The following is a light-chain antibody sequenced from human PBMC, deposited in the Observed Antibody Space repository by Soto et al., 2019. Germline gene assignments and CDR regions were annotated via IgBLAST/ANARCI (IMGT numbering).Light chain of an antibody. CDR1: QSVTTN. CDR3: QHYNILWG. CDR2: GAS. J-gene: IGKJ4*01. Sequence: EIVMTQSPATLSVSPGERVTLSCRASQSVTTNLAWYQQKPGQAPRPLIYGASTRATGVPARFSGSGSGTEFTLTNSSLQSEDFAVYYYQHYNILWGFGGGTKVEIK. V-gene: IGKV3-15*01.